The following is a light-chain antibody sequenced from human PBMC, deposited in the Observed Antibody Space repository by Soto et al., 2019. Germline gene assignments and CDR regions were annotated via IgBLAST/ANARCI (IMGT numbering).Light chain of an antibody. V-gene: IGLV2-14*01. CDR2: DVS. J-gene: IGLJ1*01. CDR3: CSYTSIHTDV. Sequence: QSALTQPASVSGSPGQSIAISCTGTSSDVGGYDYVSWYQQHAGTAPKLMIYDVSNRPSGVPNRFSGSKSGNTASLTIAGQRAEDEADYYCCSYTSIHTDVFGTGTKLTVL. CDR1: SSDVGGYDY.